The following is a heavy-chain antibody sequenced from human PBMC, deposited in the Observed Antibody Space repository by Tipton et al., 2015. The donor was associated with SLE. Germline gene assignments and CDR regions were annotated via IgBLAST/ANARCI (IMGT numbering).Heavy chain of an antibody. Sequence: TLSLTCTVSGGSISSSSYYWGWIRQPPGKGLEWIGSIYYSGSTNNNPSLKSRVTISVDTSKNQFSLKLSSVTAADTAVYYCARHAGGYDFEDYFDYWGQGTLVTVSS. J-gene: IGHJ4*02. D-gene: IGHD5-12*01. CDR1: GGSISSSSYY. CDR2: IYYSGST. CDR3: ARHAGGYDFEDYFDY. V-gene: IGHV4-39*07.